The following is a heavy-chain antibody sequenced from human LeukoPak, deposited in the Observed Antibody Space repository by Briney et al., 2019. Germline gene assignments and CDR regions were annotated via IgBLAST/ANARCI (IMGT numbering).Heavy chain of an antibody. CDR2: INSDGSTT. V-gene: IGHV3-74*01. D-gene: IGHD3-10*02. Sequence: GGSLRLSCVASGFTFSSYWMHWVRQAPGEGLVWVSRINSDGSTTTYADSVKGRFTISRDNAKNSLYLQMNSLRAEDTAVYYCAELGITMIGGVWGKGTTVTISS. CDR3: AELGITMIGGV. J-gene: IGHJ6*04. CDR1: GFTFSSYW.